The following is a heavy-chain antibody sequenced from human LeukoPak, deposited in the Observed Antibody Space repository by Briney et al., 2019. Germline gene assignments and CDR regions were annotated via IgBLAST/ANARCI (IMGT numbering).Heavy chain of an antibody. V-gene: IGHV4-34*01. D-gene: IGHD3-10*01. J-gene: IGHJ5*02. Sequence: KPSETLSLTCAVYGGSFSGYYWSWIRQPPGKGLEWIGEINHSGSTNYNPSLKSRVTISVDTSKNQFSLKLRSVSAADTAVYYCAKRAGVNLLDPWGQGTLVTVPS. CDR2: INHSGST. CDR1: GGSFSGYY. CDR3: AKRAGVNLLDP.